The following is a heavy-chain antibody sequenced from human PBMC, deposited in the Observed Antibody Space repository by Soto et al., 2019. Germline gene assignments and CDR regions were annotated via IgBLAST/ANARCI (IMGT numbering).Heavy chain of an antibody. CDR2: IIPIFGTA. V-gene: IGHV1-69*01. J-gene: IGHJ6*02. CDR1: GGTFSSYA. Sequence: QVQLVQSGAEVKKPGSSVKVSCKASGGTFSSYAISWVRQAPGQGLEWMGGIIPIFGTANYAQKFQGRVTITAYESTSTAYMELSSLRSEDTAVYYCARDHDFWSGYYTAYYYYGMDVWGQGTTVTVSS. CDR3: ARDHDFWSGYYTAYYYYGMDV. D-gene: IGHD3-3*01.